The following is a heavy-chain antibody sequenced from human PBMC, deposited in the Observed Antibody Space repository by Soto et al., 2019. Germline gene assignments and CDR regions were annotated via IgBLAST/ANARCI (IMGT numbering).Heavy chain of an antibody. J-gene: IGHJ1*01. CDR1: GFTFATYT. CDR2: IYGSGDST. D-gene: IGHD3-22*01. CDR3: ARDRVESGYPEYFQH. Sequence: PGGSLRLSCAASGFTFATYTMNWVRQAPGKGLEWVSGIYGSGDSTFYAAPVKGRFTISRDDSKNTLYLQMNSLKTEDTAVYYCARDRVESGYPEYFQHWGQGTLVTVSS. V-gene: IGHV3-23*01.